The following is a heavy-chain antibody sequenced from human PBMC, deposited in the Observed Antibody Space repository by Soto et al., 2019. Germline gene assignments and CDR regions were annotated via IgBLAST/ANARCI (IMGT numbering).Heavy chain of an antibody. CDR3: ARASLGQWLVSVYYYGMDV. CDR2: IIPIFGTA. Sequence: QVQLVQSGAEVKKPGSSVKVSCKASGGTFSSYAISWVRQAPGQGLEWMGGIIPIFGTANYAQKFQGRVTITADESTSTAYMELSSLRSEDTAVYYCARASLGQWLVSVYYYGMDVWGQGTTVTVSS. D-gene: IGHD6-19*01. CDR1: GGTFSSYA. J-gene: IGHJ6*02. V-gene: IGHV1-69*01.